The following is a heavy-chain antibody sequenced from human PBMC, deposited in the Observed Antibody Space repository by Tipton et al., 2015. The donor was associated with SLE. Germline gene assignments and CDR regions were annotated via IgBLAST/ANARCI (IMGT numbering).Heavy chain of an antibody. J-gene: IGHJ4*01. V-gene: IGHV3-9*01. D-gene: IGHD5-18*01. Sequence: SLRLSCAASGFTFDDYAMHWVRQAPGKGLEWVSGIGWNSGSIDYADSVKGRFTISRDDAKNSLYLQMNSLRSDDTAIYYCARVRVCTAMVGVDCWGHTALLAVSS. CDR1: GFTFDDYA. CDR2: IGWNSGSI. CDR3: ARVRVCTAMVGVDC.